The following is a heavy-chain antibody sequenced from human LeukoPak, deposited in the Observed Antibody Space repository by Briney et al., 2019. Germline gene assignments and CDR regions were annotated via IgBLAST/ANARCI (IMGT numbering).Heavy chain of an antibody. CDR2: IYHNGST. D-gene: IGHD3-10*01. J-gene: IGHJ5*02. CDR3: ARDKRLLVRWGFDP. CDR1: GGSISSSNW. V-gene: IGHV4-4*02. Sequence: PSGTLSLTCAVSGGSISSSNWWSWVRQPPGKGLEWIGEIYHNGSTNYNPSLKSRVTISVDKSKNQFSLKLSSVTAADTAVYYCARDKRLLVRWGFDPWGQGTLVTVSS.